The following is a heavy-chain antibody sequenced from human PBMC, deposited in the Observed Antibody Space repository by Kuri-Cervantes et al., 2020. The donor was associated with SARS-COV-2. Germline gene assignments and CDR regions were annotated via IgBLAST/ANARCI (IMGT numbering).Heavy chain of an antibody. V-gene: IGHV1-69*13. Sequence: SVKVSCKFSGGIFSSSAFSWVRQAPGQGLEWMGGIIPMFHRVNYAHKFKGRVTITADESTSTTYMEVSSLRSEYTALYYCVRGEYGDYSRSAIWGQGTMVTVSS. CDR2: IIPMFHRV. CDR3: VRGEYGDYSRSAI. D-gene: IGHD4-17*01. J-gene: IGHJ3*02. CDR1: GGIFSSSA.